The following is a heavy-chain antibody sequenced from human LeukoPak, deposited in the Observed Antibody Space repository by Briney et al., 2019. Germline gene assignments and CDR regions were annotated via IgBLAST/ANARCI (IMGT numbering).Heavy chain of an antibody. CDR1: GYTFTSYG. D-gene: IGHD2-2*01. CDR2: ISAYNGNT. V-gene: IGHV1-18*01. CDR3: ARDIVVVPAASGMDV. Sequence: VKVSCKASGYTFTSYGISWVRQAPGQGLEWMGWISAYNGNTNYAQKLQGRVTMTTDTSTSTAYMELSSLRSEDTAVYYCARDIVVVPAASGMDVWGQGTTVTVSS. J-gene: IGHJ6*02.